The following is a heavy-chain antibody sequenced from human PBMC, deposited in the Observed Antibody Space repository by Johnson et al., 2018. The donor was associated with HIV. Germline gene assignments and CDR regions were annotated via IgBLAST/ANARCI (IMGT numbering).Heavy chain of an antibody. V-gene: IGHV3-9*01. CDR3: ARDSYSGGGSYS. CDR1: GFTFDDYA. J-gene: IGHJ3*01. Sequence: VQLVESGGGLVQPGRSLRLSCAASGFTFDDYAMHWVRQAPGKGLEWVSGINWNGGSTGYEDSVKGRFTISRDNAKNSLYLQMNSLGVEDTAVYYCARDSYSGGGSYSWGQGTMVTVSS. D-gene: IGHD1-26*01. CDR2: INWNGGST.